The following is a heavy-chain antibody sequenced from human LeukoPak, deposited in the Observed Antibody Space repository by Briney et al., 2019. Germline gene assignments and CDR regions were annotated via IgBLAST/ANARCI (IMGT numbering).Heavy chain of an antibody. CDR2: INFNSGGT. CDR1: GYTFTDYY. D-gene: IGHD2/OR15-2a*01. Sequence: AASVKVSCKASGYTFTDYYMNWVRQAPGQGLEWMGRINFNSGGTNYAQKFQGRVTMTRDTSIGTAYMELSRLRSDDTAVYYCARLRRDTSDAFDIWGQGTMVTVSS. V-gene: IGHV1-2*06. CDR3: ARLRRDTSDAFDI. J-gene: IGHJ3*02.